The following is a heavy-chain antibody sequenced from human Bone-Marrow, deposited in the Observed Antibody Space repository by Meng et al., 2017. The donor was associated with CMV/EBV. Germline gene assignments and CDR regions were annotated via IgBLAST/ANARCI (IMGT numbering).Heavy chain of an antibody. J-gene: IGHJ4*02. Sequence: GGSLRLSCAASGFTFSSYAMSWVRQAPGQGLEWMGWISAYNGNTNYAQKLQGRVTMTTDTSTSTAYMELRSLRSEDTAVYYCARGPSRDSSGYYSDYWGQGTLVTVSS. V-gene: IGHV1-18*01. CDR3: ARGPSRDSSGYYSDY. D-gene: IGHD3-22*01. CDR1: GFTFSSYA. CDR2: ISAYNGNT.